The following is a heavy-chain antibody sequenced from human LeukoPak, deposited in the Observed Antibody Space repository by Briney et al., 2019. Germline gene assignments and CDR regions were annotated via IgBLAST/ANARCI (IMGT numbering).Heavy chain of an antibody. V-gene: IGHV3-48*03. CDR1: GFTFSSYE. J-gene: IGHJ4*02. CDR3: ARDAGYSYGYADY. Sequence: GGSLRLSCAASGFTFSSYEMNWVRQAPGKGLEWVSYISSSGSTIYYAGSVKGRFTISRDNAKNSLYLQMNSLRAEDTAVYYCARDAGYSYGYADYWGQGTLVTVSS. D-gene: IGHD5-18*01. CDR2: ISSSGSTI.